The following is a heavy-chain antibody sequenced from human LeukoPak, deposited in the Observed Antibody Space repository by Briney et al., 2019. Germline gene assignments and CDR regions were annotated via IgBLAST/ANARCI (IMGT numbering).Heavy chain of an antibody. V-gene: IGHV3-20*01. CDR3: ASAPGYRVAPAY. J-gene: IGHJ4*02. CDR1: GFTFDDYG. CDR2: INWNGGST. Sequence: GGSLRLSCAASGFTFDDYGMSWVRQAPGKGLEWVSGINWNGGSTGYADSVKGRFTISRDNAKNSLYLQMNSLRAEDTALYHCASAPGYRVAPAYWGQGTLVTVSS. D-gene: IGHD5-12*01.